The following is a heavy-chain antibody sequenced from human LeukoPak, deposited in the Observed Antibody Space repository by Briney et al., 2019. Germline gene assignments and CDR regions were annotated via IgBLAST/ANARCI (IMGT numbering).Heavy chain of an antibody. V-gene: IGHV1-2*02. CDR2: INPNSGGT. Sequence: AASVKVSCKASGYTFTGYYMHWVRQAPGQGLEWMGWINPNSGGTNYAQKFQGRVTMTRDTSISTAYMELSRLRSDGTAVYYCARDGLYYYDSSGYYWEAFDIWGQGTMVTVSS. CDR1: GYTFTGYY. D-gene: IGHD3-22*01. J-gene: IGHJ3*02. CDR3: ARDGLYYYDSSGYYWEAFDI.